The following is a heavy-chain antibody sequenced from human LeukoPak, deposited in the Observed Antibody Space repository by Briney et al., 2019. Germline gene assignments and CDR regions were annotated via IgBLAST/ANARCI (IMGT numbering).Heavy chain of an antibody. CDR2: ISSSSYI. V-gene: IGHV3-21*01. D-gene: IGHD1-14*01. CDR3: AASPPQTITSWYFDL. J-gene: IGHJ2*01. Sequence: GGSLRLSCAASGFTFSSYSMNWVRQAPGKGLEWVSSISSSSYIYYADSVKGRFTISRDNAKNSLYLQMNSLRAEDTAVYYCAASPPQTITSWYFDLWGRGTLVTVSS. CDR1: GFTFSSYS.